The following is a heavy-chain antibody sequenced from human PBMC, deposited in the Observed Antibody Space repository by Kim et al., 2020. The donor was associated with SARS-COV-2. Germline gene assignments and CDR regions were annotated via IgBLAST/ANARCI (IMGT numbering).Heavy chain of an antibody. J-gene: IGHJ3*02. V-gene: IGHV3-23*01. D-gene: IGHD3-16*01. CDR1: GFTFSNYA. CDR2: IRGGGAVT. Sequence: GGSLRLSCAASGFTFSNYAMSWVRHAPGKGLEWVSYIRGGGAVTHYAGSVKGRCTISRDNFKNTLYLQVDSLRAEDTAVYYCAKCHSDWGNDAFDIWGLGTMVTVSS. CDR3: AKCHSDWGNDAFDI.